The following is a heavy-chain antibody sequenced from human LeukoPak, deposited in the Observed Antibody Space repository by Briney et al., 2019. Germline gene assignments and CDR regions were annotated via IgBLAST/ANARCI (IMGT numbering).Heavy chain of an antibody. D-gene: IGHD3-22*01. V-gene: IGHV3-23*01. CDR1: GFTFSSYA. Sequence: PGGSLRLSCAASGFTFSSYATSWVRQAPGMGLEWVSAISGSGSTIYYADSVKGRFTISRDNAKNSLYLQMNSLRAEDTAVYYCVRDDDRPDNGLDYWGQGTLVTVSS. CDR2: ISGSGSTI. J-gene: IGHJ4*02. CDR3: VRDDDRPDNGLDY.